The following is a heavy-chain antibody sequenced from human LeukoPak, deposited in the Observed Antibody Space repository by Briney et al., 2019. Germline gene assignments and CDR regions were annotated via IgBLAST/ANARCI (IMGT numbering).Heavy chain of an antibody. CDR3: ARIGSSWYYFDY. D-gene: IGHD6-13*01. Sequence: VASVKVSCKASGYTFTTYGISWVRQAPGQGLEWMGWISVYNGNTNYAQKVQGRVTMTTDTSTSTGYMELRSLRSDDTAVYYCARIGSSWYYFDYWGQGTLVTVSS. J-gene: IGHJ4*02. CDR2: ISVYNGNT. CDR1: GYTFTTYG. V-gene: IGHV1-18*01.